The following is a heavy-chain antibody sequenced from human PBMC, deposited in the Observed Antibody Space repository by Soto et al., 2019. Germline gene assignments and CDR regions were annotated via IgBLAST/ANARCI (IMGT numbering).Heavy chain of an antibody. D-gene: IGHD5-18*01. V-gene: IGHV4-34*01. Sequence: SETLSLTCAVYGGSFSGYYLSWMRQPPGKGLEWIGEINHSGSTNYNPSLKSRVTISVDTSKNQFSLKLSSVTAADTAVYYCARGRGYSYGLLYYYYGMDVWGQGTTVTVSS. CDR3: ARGRGYSYGLLYYYYGMDV. J-gene: IGHJ6*02. CDR2: INHSGST. CDR1: GGSFSGYY.